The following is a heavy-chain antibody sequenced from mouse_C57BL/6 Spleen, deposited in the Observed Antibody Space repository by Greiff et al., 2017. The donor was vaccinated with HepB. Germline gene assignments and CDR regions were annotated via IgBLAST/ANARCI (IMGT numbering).Heavy chain of an antibody. CDR2: IRSKSNNYAT. D-gene: IGHD1-1*02. CDR1: GFSFNTYA. CDR3: VRDYGPPGVYFDY. V-gene: IGHV10-1*01. Sequence: EVQLVESGGGLVQPKGSLKLSCAASGFSFNTYAMNWVRQAPGKGLEWVARIRSKSNNYATYYADSVKDRFTISRDDSESMLYLQMNNLKTEDTAMYYCVRDYGPPGVYFDYWGQGTTLTVSS. J-gene: IGHJ2*01.